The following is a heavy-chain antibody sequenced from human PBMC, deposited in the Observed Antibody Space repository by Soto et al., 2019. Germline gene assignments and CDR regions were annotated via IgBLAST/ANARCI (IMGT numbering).Heavy chain of an antibody. J-gene: IGHJ6*02. CDR1: GGSISSYY. V-gene: IGHV4-59*08. D-gene: IGHD3-16*01. Sequence: QVQLQESGPGLVKSSETLSLTCTVSGGSISSYYWNWIRQPPGKGLEWIGYIYYSGSTDYNPSLKRRVTISIDTSKNQFSLKLSSVTAADTAVYYCARLSRGSSAGMDVWGQGTTVTVSS. CDR2: IYYSGST. CDR3: ARLSRGSSAGMDV.